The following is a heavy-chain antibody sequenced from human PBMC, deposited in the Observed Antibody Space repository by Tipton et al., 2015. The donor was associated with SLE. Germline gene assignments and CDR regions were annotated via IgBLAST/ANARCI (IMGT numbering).Heavy chain of an antibody. J-gene: IGHJ4*02. D-gene: IGHD3-10*01. CDR3: ARVEAVVYGSGIVDY. CDR2: INHSGST. V-gene: IGHV4-34*01. CDR1: GGSFSGYY. Sequence: TLSLTCAVYGGSFSGYYWNWIRQPPGKGLEWIGEINHSGSTNYNPSLKSRVTISLDTSKRQFSLRLSSVTAADSAVYYCARVEAVVYGSGIVDYWGQGTLVTVSS.